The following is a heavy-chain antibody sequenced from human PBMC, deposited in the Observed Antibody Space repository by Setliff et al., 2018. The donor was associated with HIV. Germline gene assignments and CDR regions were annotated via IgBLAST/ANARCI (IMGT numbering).Heavy chain of an antibody. D-gene: IGHD6-19*01. Sequence: PSETLSLTCIVSGGSISSSSYYWGWIRQPPGKGLEWIGTVYYSGSTYYNPSLKSRVTISVDTSENQFSLKLSSVTAADTAVYYCARETEAGTFDYWGQGTLVTVPS. CDR2: VYYSGST. CDR3: ARETEAGTFDY. CDR1: GGSISSSSYY. J-gene: IGHJ4*02. V-gene: IGHV4-39*07.